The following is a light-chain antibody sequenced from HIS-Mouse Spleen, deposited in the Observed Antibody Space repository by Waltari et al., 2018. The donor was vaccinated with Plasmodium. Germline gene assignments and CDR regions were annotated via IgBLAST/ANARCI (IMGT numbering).Light chain of an antibody. CDR3: CSYAGSSTYV. Sequence: QSALPQPASVSGSPGQSIPISCTGTSSAVGSYNLVSWYQQHPAKAPKLMIYEGSKRPSGVSNRFSGSKSGNTASLTISGLQAEDEADYYCCSYAGSSTYVFGTGTKVTVL. CDR1: SSAVGSYNL. V-gene: IGLV2-23*01. CDR2: EGS. J-gene: IGLJ1*01.